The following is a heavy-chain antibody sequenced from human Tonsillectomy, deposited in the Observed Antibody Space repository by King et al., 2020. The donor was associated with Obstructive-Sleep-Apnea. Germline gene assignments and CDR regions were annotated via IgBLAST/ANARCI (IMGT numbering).Heavy chain of an antibody. Sequence: QLQESGPGLVKPSEALSLTCTVSGGSISSYYWNWLRQPPGKGLEWIGYISNSGSTNYNPSLKSRVTISVDTSKNQLSLKLNSVTAADTAVYYCARLVGYCSSTSCLDYWGQGTLVTVSS. J-gene: IGHJ4*02. V-gene: IGHV4-59*08. CDR2: ISNSGST. D-gene: IGHD2-2*03. CDR3: ARLVGYCSSTSCLDY. CDR1: GGSISSYY.